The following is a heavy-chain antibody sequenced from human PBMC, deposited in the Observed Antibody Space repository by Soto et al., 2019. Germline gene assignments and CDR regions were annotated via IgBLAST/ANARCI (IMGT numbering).Heavy chain of an antibody. D-gene: IGHD2-8*01. V-gene: IGHV3-74*01. J-gene: IGHJ4*02. CDR2: INTDGSIT. Sequence: EVQLVESGGGLVQPGGSLRHSCAASGLIFSNYKMHWIRQDPGKGLVWVSRINTDGSITDYADSVKGRFTVSRDNAKNTMYLQMNSLTADDTAVYYCARDTNGLHYWGQGTLVTVSS. CDR1: GLIFSNYK. CDR3: ARDTNGLHY.